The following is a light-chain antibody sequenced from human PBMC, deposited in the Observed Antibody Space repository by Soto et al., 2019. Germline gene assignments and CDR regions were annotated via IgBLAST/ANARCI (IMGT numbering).Light chain of an antibody. CDR1: QSVSRK. Sequence: EIVLTQSPGTLSLSPGERATLSCRASQSVSRKLAWYQQKPGQAPRLLIYDASNRATGIPARFSGSGSGTDFTLTISSLQPDDFATYYCQQHQTYSTFGQGTKVDIK. J-gene: IGKJ1*01. CDR3: QQHQTYST. CDR2: DAS. V-gene: IGKV3-11*01.